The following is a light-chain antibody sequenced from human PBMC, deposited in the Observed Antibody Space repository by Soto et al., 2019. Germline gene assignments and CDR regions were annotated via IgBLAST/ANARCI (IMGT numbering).Light chain of an antibody. V-gene: IGKV3-15*01. CDR3: QQYHQWPIT. CDR2: AAS. Sequence: EIVLTQSPATQSVSTGETATLSCMASQSLYTNLAWYQQKPGQTPRVLIYAASTRATGIPGRFTGIGSGTEFTLTISSLQSEDFAVYYCQQYHQWPITFGQGTRPEIK. J-gene: IGKJ5*01. CDR1: QSLYTN.